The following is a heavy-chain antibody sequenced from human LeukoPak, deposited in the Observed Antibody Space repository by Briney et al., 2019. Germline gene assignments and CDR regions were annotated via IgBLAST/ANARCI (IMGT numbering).Heavy chain of an antibody. CDR3: ARDRLTTVTTFHFDY. V-gene: IGHV3-11*04. J-gene: IGHJ4*02. CDR2: ISNSGDTK. D-gene: IGHD4-17*01. CDR1: GFTFSDYY. Sequence: PGGSLRLSCAAFGFTFSDYYMSWIRQAPGKGLEWVAYISNSGDTKYYADSVKGRFTISRDNSKNTLYLQMSSLRAEDTAVYYCARDRLTTVTTFHFDYWGQGTLVTVSS.